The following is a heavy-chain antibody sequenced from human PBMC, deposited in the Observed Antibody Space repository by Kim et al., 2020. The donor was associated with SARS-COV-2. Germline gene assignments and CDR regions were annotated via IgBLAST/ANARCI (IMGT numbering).Heavy chain of an antibody. J-gene: IGHJ6*02. CDR3: ARDPITMVQGVIITTPNYYGMDV. CDR1: GYTFTSYY. V-gene: IGHV1-46*01. Sequence: ASVKVSCKASGYTFTSYYMHWVRQAPGQGLEWMGIINPSGGSTSYAQKFQGRVTMTRDTSTSTVYMELSSLRSEDTAVYYCARDPITMVQGVIITTPNYYGMDVGGQGTTVTVSS. CDR2: INPSGGST. D-gene: IGHD3-10*01.